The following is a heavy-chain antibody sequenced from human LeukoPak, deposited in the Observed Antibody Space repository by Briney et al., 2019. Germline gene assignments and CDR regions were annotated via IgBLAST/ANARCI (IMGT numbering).Heavy chain of an antibody. V-gene: IGHV4-39*01. Sequence: SETLSLTCTVSGGSISSSTYYWGWMGQPPGKGLEWIASIYYTGSTNYNPSLKSRVTISVDTSKNQFSLKLSSVTAADTAVYYCARSRKYGAVTTYSWFDPWGQGTLVIVSS. J-gene: IGHJ5*02. CDR3: ARSRKYGAVTTYSWFDP. D-gene: IGHD4-17*01. CDR2: IYYTGST. CDR1: GGSISSSTYY.